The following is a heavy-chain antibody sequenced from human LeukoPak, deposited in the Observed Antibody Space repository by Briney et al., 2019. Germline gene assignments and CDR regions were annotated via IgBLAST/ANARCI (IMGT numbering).Heavy chain of an antibody. V-gene: IGHV4-30-2*01. Sequence: SETLSLTCTVSGGSISSGGYYWSWIRQPPGKGLEWIGYIYHSGSTYYNPSLKSRVTISVDRSKNQFSLKLSSVTAADTAVYYCASSNYEDAFDIWGQGTMVTVSS. J-gene: IGHJ3*02. CDR1: GGSISSGGYY. D-gene: IGHD3-3*01. CDR3: ASSNYEDAFDI. CDR2: IYHSGST.